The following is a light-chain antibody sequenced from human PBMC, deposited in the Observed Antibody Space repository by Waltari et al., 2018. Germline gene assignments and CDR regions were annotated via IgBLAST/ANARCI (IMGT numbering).Light chain of an antibody. Sequence: QSALTQPASVSGAPGQSITISCTGTTGDGGNSNFVSWYQHHPGKVPKLIIYEVIKRPAGISDRFTGSKSGNTASLAISGLQAEDEADYYCCSYVQKGVWLFGGGTKVTVL. CDR2: EVI. J-gene: IGLJ3*02. CDR3: CSYVQKGVWL. V-gene: IGLV2-23*02. CDR1: TGDGGNSNF.